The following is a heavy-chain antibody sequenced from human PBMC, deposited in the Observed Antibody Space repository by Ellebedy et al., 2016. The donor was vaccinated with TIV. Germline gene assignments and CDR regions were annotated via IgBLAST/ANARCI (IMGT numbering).Heavy chain of an antibody. J-gene: IGHJ5*02. D-gene: IGHD5-24*01. CDR2: VTAYNRDT. V-gene: IGHV1-18*01. Sequence: AASVKVSCKASGYSFTSHGITWVRQAPGQGLQWMGWVTAYNRDTYYAQNFQGRVTFTTDTSSSTAYLELRSLTSTDTGVYYCARGAMALSWGQGTLVTVSS. CDR1: GYSFTSHG. CDR3: ARGAMALS.